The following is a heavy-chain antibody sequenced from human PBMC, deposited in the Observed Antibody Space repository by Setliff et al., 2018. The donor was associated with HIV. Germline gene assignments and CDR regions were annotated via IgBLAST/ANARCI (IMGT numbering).Heavy chain of an antibody. Sequence: SCAASGFIFSNYAMQWVRQAPGKGLEWVAAITSDGSNEYYADSVKGRFTISRDNSKNTLYVQMNSLRVEDTAVYYCARDQLAMVRRNGMDVWGQGTTVTVSS. V-gene: IGHV3-30*04. CDR3: ARDQLAMVRRNGMDV. CDR1: GFIFSNYA. CDR2: ITSDGSNE. J-gene: IGHJ6*02. D-gene: IGHD3-10*01.